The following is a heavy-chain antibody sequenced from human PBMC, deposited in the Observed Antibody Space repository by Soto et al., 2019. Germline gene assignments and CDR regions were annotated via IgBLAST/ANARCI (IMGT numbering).Heavy chain of an antibody. D-gene: IGHD2-21*02. CDR1: GGSISRYY. CDR3: ARDLWGYCGADCYPLDV. J-gene: IGHJ6*02. Sequence: QVRLQESGPGLVKPSETLSLTCTVSGGSISRYYWSWIRQPPGKGLEWIGYMYNTGSTIYNPSLKRRVARSVDTSKNQFSLKLNSVTAADTAVYYCARDLWGYCGADCYPLDVWGQGTTVTVSS. CDR2: MYNTGST. V-gene: IGHV4-59*01.